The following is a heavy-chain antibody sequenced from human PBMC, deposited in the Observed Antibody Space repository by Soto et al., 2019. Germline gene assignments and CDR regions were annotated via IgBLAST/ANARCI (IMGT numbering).Heavy chain of an antibody. D-gene: IGHD3-16*01. V-gene: IGHV4-59*01. J-gene: IGHJ4*02. Sequence: PSETLSLTCTVSGGSIGSYFGSWIRQPPGKGLEWIGYISYSGSTNYNPSLKSRVTISVDTSKNQFSLKLSSVTAADTAVYYCARAVSPYTHFDYWGQGTLVTVSS. CDR3: ARAVSPYTHFDY. CDR2: ISYSGST. CDR1: GGSIGSYF.